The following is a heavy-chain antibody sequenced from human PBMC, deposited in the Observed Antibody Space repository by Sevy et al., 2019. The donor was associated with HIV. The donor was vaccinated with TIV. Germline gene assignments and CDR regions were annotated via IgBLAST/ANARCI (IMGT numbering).Heavy chain of an antibody. Sequence: GESLKISCVVSGFSVSSNYMSWVRQAPGKGLEWVSNSYSDGRTYYADAVRGRFTISRDTSKNTVYLEMKSLRAEDTAVYYCTREDIVLGEDNYYGMDVWGHGTTVTVSS. CDR3: TREDIVLGEDNYYGMDV. J-gene: IGHJ6*02. D-gene: IGHD2-15*01. CDR1: GFSVSSNY. CDR2: SYSDGRT. V-gene: IGHV3-53*01.